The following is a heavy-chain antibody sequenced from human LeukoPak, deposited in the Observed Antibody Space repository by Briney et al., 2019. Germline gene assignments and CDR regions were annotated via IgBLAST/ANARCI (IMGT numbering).Heavy chain of an antibody. CDR2: VSSSSSYI. V-gene: IGHV3-21*01. J-gene: IGHJ6*02. Sequence: PGGSLRLSCAASGFTFSTYSMNWVRQAPGKGLEWVSSVSSSSSYIYYADSVKGRFTISRDNAKNSLYLQMNSLRAEDTAVYYCARDGGYYHYDMDVWGQGTTVTVSS. CDR3: ARDGGYYHYDMDV. CDR1: GFTFSTYS.